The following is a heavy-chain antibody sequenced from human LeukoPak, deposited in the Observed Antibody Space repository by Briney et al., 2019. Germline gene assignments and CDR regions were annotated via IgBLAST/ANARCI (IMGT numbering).Heavy chain of an antibody. V-gene: IGHV4-59*01. D-gene: IGHD6-19*01. CDR2: IRHSGRT. CDR1: DDSINRDF. Sequence: PSETLSLTCTASDDSINRDFWTWIRQPPGRGLGWIGYIRHSGRTEYNPSLQNRVTISIDRSKNQFSLRLTSVTAAERAIYYCARLPDISGWPFDYWGQGMLVTVSS. CDR3: ARLPDISGWPFDY. J-gene: IGHJ4*02.